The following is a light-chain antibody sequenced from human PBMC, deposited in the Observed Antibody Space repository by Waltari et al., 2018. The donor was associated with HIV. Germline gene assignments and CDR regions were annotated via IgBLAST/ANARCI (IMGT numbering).Light chain of an antibody. J-gene: IGLJ2*01. V-gene: IGLV3-1*01. CDR3: QAWAGGTGSEGV. Sequence: SYELTQPPSVSVSPGQTASIACAGDALQRSYGSLYQKRPGQSPVLVVFQDGKRPSGIPERFSGSNSGNTATLTISGTQAMDEADYFCQAWAGGTGSEGVFGGGTKLTVL. CDR1: ALQRSY. CDR2: QDG.